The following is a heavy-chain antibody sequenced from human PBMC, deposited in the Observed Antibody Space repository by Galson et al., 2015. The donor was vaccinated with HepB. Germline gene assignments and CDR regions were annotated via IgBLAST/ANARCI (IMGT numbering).Heavy chain of an antibody. CDR1: GGSISSGGYS. CDR3: ASLGDPEEELWFGVMDDY. CDR2: IYYSGST. J-gene: IGHJ4*02. D-gene: IGHD3-10*01. Sequence: SLTCAVSGGSISSGGYSWSWIRQPPGKGLEWIGYIYYSGSTYYNPSLKSRVTISVDTSKNQFSLKLSSVTAADTAVYYCASLGDPEEELWFGVMDDYWGQGTLVTVSS. V-gene: IGHV4-30-4*07.